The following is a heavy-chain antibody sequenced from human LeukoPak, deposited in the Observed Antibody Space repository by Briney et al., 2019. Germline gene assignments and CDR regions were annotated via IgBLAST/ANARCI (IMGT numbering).Heavy chain of an antibody. CDR1: GYTFTSHW. J-gene: IGHJ4*02. CDR2: IYPRDSDT. Sequence: GESLKISCKGSGYTFTSHWIGWARQMPGKGLEWMGVIYPRDSDTRYSPSFQGQVSISADKSISTAYLQLSSLKASDTAMYYCARHRSSSSPVDYWGQGTLVTVSS. V-gene: IGHV5-51*01. CDR3: ARHRSSSSPVDY. D-gene: IGHD6-6*01.